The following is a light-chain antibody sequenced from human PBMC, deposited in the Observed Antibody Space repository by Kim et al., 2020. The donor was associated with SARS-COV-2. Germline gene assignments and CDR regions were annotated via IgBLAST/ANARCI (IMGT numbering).Light chain of an antibody. J-gene: IGKJ5*01. CDR1: QSVSSN. Sequence: SPEERATLSCRASQSVSSNLAWYQQKPGQAPRLLIYGASTRATGIPARFSGSGSGTEFTLTISSLQSEDFAVYYCQQYNNWPPGAFGQGTRLEIK. CDR2: GAS. V-gene: IGKV3-15*01. CDR3: QQYNNWPPGA.